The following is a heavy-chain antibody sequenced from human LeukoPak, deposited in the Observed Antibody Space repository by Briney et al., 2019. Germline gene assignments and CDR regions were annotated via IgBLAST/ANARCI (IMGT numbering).Heavy chain of an antibody. D-gene: IGHD3-22*01. Sequence: GGSLRLSCEVSGFSFSGYFMSWIRQAPGKGLEWVSYISSSGTTTDYADSVKGRFTISRDNAKNSLYLQMNSLRVEDTAVYYCTTDDSSGYYYVGWFDPWGQGTLVTVSS. CDR1: GFSFSGYF. J-gene: IGHJ5*02. CDR3: TTDDSSGYYYVGWFDP. V-gene: IGHV3-11*01. CDR2: ISSSGTTT.